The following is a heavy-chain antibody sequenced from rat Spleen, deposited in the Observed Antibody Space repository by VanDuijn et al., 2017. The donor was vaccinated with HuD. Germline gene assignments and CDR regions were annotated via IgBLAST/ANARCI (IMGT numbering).Heavy chain of an antibody. CDR3: ARSDGTHYYLPFIY. D-gene: IGHD1-12*02. CDR1: DHSITNGYR. J-gene: IGHJ2*01. Sequence: EVQLQESGPGLVKPSQSLSLTCSVTDHSITNGYRWNWIRKFPGNKLEWMGYINSAGNTLYNPSLKSRISITRDTSKNQFFLQVNSVTTEDTATYYCARSDGTHYYLPFIYWGQGVMVIVSS. CDR2: INSAGNT. V-gene: IGHV3-3*01.